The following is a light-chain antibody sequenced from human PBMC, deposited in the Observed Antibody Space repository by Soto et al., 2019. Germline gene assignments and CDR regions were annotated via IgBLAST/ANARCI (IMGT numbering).Light chain of an antibody. CDR2: GAS. Sequence: EILMTQSPATLSVSPGERATLSCGASQSVRSNLDWYQQKPGQAPRLLIYGASTRATGIPARLSGSGYGTELTITISSMQSEDFEVYYCQQYNNWNRTFGHGTKVDIK. V-gene: IGKV3-15*01. CDR1: QSVRSN. CDR3: QQYNNWNRT. J-gene: IGKJ1*01.